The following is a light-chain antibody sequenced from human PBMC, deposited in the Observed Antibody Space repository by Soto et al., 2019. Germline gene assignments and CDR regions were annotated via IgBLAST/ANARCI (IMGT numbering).Light chain of an antibody. CDR2: KAS. CDR1: QTISSW. Sequence: DIQMTQSPSTLSGSVGDRVTITSRASQTISSWLAWYQQKPGKAPKLLIYKASTLKSGVQSRFSGSGSGTEFPFPISSLQPDDFATYYCQHYNSYSEAFGQGTKV. V-gene: IGKV1-5*03. J-gene: IGKJ1*01. CDR3: QHYNSYSEA.